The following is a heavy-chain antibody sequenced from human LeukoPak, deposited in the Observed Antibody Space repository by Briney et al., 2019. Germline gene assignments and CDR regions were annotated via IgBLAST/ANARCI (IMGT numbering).Heavy chain of an antibody. V-gene: IGHV3-30*03. CDR2: ISYDGSNK. D-gene: IGHD3-10*01. CDR1: GFTFSSYG. Sequence: GGSLRLSCAASGFTFSSYGMHWVRQAPGKGLEWVAVISYDGSNKYYADSVKGRFTISRDNSKNTLYLQMNSLRAEDTAVYYCARGPSYYYGSGSYWLDYWGQGTLVTVSS. J-gene: IGHJ4*02. CDR3: ARGPSYYYGSGSYWLDY.